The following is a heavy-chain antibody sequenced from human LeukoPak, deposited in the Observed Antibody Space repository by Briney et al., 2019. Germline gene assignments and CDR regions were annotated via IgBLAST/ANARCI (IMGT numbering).Heavy chain of an antibody. CDR2: FEPEDGES. CDR3: ATADKWEPLDY. CDR1: GASLSETS. V-gene: IGHV1-24*01. J-gene: IGHJ4*02. D-gene: IGHD1-26*01. Sequence: ASVNVSCKVSGASLSETSIHWVRQAPGQWLEWMGGFEPEDGESIFAQRFQGRFSMTEDTSTDTAYMELRSLRPEDTAVYYCATADKWEPLDYWGQGTLVTVSS.